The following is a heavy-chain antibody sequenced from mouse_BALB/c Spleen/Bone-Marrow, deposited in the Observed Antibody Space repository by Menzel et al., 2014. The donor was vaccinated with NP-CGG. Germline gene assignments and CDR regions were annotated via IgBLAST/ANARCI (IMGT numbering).Heavy chain of an antibody. J-gene: IGHJ3*01. CDR2: INPDSSTI. CDR3: ARNWDVGFAY. CDR1: GFDFSRYW. V-gene: IGHV4-1*02. D-gene: IGHD4-1*01. Sequence: EVQLQQSGGGLVQPGGSLKLSYAASGFDFSRYWMSWVRQAPGKGLERIGEINPDSSTINYTPSLKDKFIISRDNAKNTLYLQMSKVRSEDTALYYCARNWDVGFAYWGQGTLVTVSA.